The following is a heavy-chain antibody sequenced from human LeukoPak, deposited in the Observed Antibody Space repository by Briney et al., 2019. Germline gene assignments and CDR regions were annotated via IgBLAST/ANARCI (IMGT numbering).Heavy chain of an antibody. Sequence: GGSLRLSCAASGFTFSSYAMSWVRQAPGKGLEWVSYISGSSGLKYHADSVKGRFTISRDNSKNTLYLQMNSLRAEDTAVYYCAKRRGELSPDYRGQGTLVTVSS. J-gene: IGHJ4*02. V-gene: IGHV3-23*01. CDR2: ISGSSGLK. D-gene: IGHD3-16*02. CDR3: AKRRGELSPDY. CDR1: GFTFSSYA.